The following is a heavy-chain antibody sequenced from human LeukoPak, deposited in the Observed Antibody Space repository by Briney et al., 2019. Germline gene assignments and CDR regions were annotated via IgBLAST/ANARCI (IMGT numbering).Heavy chain of an antibody. CDR3: AREGVSYYDRSGYHY. Sequence: PSETLSLTCTVSGGSISSYYWSWIRQPPGKGLEWIGYVYHSGSTNYNPSLNSRVTISADTSKNQFSLKLNSVTAADTAVYYCAREGVSYYDRSGYHYWGQGTLVTVSS. CDR1: GGSISSYY. V-gene: IGHV4-59*01. D-gene: IGHD3-22*01. CDR2: VYHSGST. J-gene: IGHJ4*02.